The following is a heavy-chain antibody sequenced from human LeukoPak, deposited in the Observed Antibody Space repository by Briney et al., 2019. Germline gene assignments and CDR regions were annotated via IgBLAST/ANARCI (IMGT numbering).Heavy chain of an antibody. CDR2: IGGIGTYI. CDR3: VRDYD. D-gene: IGHD3-16*01. J-gene: IGHJ4*02. CDR1: GFTFSDYS. V-gene: IGHV3-21*01. Sequence: KTGGSLRLSCAASGFTFSDYSINWVRQAPGKGLEWVSSIGGIGTYIYYADSVKGRFTISRGNAKNSLFLQMNGLRAEDTAVYYCVRDYDWGQGTLVTVSS.